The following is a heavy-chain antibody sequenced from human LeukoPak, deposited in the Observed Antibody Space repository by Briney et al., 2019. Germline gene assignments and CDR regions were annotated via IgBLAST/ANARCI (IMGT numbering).Heavy chain of an antibody. V-gene: IGHV1-18*01. CDR1: GYTFTSYG. D-gene: IGHD3-10*01. CDR2: ISAYNGNT. Sequence: AASVKVSCKASGYTFTSYGISWVRQAPGQGLEWMGWISAYNGNTNYAQKLQGRVTVTTDTSTSTAYMELRSLRSDDTAVYYCARDRRYYGSGSLPWGQGTLVTVSS. CDR3: ARDRRYYGSGSLP. J-gene: IGHJ5*02.